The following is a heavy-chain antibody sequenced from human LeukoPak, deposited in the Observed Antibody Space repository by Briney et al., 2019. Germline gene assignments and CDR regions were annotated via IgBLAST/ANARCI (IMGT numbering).Heavy chain of an antibody. CDR3: TKLKGWYGDGYFDY. CDR1: GFTFSSYA. V-gene: IGHV3-23*01. Sequence: GGSLRLSCAASGFTFSSYAMSWVRQPPGKGLEWVSVIYSGGTTFYADSVKGRFTISRDNSRNTLYLQMNSLRADDTAVYYCTKLKGWYGDGYFDYWGQGIVVTVSS. D-gene: IGHD6-19*01. J-gene: IGHJ4*02. CDR2: IYSGGTT.